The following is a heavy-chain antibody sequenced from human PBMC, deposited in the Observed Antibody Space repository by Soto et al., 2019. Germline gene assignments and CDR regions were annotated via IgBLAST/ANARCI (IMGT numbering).Heavy chain of an antibody. D-gene: IGHD3-10*01. J-gene: IGHJ4*02. Sequence: GGSLRLSCAASGFTFSSYSMNWVRQAPGKGLEWVSSISSSSSYIYYADSVKGRFTISRDNAKNSLYLQMNSLRAEDTAVYYCARDGITMVRGVIVDYWGQGTLVTVSS. CDR2: ISSSSSYI. V-gene: IGHV3-21*01. CDR3: ARDGITMVRGVIVDY. CDR1: GFTFSSYS.